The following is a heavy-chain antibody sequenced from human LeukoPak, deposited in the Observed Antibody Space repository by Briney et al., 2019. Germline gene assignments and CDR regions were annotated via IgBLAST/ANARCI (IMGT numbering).Heavy chain of an antibody. CDR3: AFCSLVQDYFDY. CDR2: ISSSSSYI. Sequence: KPGGSLRLSCAASGFTFSSYSMNWVRQAPGKGLEWVSSISSSSSYIYYADSVKGRFTISRDNAKNSLYLQMNSLRAEDTAVYYCAFCSLVQDYFDYWGQETLVTVSS. J-gene: IGHJ4*02. CDR1: GFTFSSYS. V-gene: IGHV3-21*01. D-gene: IGHD6-13*01.